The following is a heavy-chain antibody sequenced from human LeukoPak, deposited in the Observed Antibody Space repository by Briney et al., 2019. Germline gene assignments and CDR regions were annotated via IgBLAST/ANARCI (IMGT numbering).Heavy chain of an antibody. D-gene: IGHD3-22*01. V-gene: IGHV3-23*01. CDR2: VTDSGDKV. CDR3: VKGSGSSGYYPLNY. CDR1: GFAFSSYA. Sequence: GGSLRLSCAASGFAFSSYAMTWVRQAPGKGLERVSAVTDSGDKVFYADSVKGRFTISRDNSKNTLYLQMSSLRVEDTAVYYCVKGSGSSGYYPLNYWGQGTLVTVSS. J-gene: IGHJ4*02.